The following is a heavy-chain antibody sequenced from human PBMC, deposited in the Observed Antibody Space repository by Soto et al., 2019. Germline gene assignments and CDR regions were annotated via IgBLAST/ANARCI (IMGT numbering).Heavy chain of an antibody. CDR2: IDPSDSYT. J-gene: IGHJ4*02. Sequence: GESLKISCKGSGYSFTSYWISWVRQMPGKGREWMGRIDPSDSYTNYSPSFQGHVTISADKSISTAYLQWSSLKASDTAMYYCGRSQDFWSDPEVGVWGQGXVVTVSS. D-gene: IGHD3-3*01. CDR3: GRSQDFWSDPEVGV. V-gene: IGHV5-10-1*01. CDR1: GYSFTSYW.